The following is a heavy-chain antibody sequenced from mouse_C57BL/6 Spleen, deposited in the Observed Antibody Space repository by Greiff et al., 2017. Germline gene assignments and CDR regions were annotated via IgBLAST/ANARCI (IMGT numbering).Heavy chain of an antibody. CDR2: IYPGDGDT. J-gene: IGHJ2*01. Sequence: QVQLQQPGPELVKPGASVKISCKASGYAFSSSWMNWVKQRPGQGLEWIGGIYPGDGDTNYNGKFKGKATVTADTSSSTAYMQLSSLTSEDAEVYFWARWGDYFDYWGQGTTLTVAS. CDR3: ARWGDYFDY. CDR1: GYAFSSSW. V-gene: IGHV1-82*01.